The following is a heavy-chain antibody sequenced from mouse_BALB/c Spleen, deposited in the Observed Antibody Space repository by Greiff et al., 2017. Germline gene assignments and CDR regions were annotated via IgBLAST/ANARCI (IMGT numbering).Heavy chain of an antibody. V-gene: IGHV1-37*01. CDR2: INPYNGDT. D-gene: IGHD2-3*01. Sequence: EVKLVESGPELVKPGASVKISCKASGYSFTGYFMNWVKQSHGKSLEWIGRINPYNGDTFYNQKFKGKATLTVDKSSSTAHMELLSLTSEDSAVYYCGKDGYYALLDYWGQGTTLTVSS. CDR1: GYSFTGYF. J-gene: IGHJ2*01. CDR3: GKDGYYALLDY.